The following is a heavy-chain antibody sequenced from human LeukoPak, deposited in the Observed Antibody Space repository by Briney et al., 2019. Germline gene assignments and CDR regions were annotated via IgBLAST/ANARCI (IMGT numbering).Heavy chain of an antibody. CDR2: ISYDGSNK. CDR3: ARVTQHGSSMEGFDY. Sequence: GGSLRLSCAASGFTFSSYAMHWVRQAPGKGLEWVAVISYDGSNKYYADSVKGRFTISRDNSKNTLYLQMNSLRAEDTAVYYCARVTQHGSSMEGFDYWGQGTLVTVSS. D-gene: IGHD1-26*01. CDR1: GFTFSSYA. V-gene: IGHV3-30-3*01. J-gene: IGHJ4*02.